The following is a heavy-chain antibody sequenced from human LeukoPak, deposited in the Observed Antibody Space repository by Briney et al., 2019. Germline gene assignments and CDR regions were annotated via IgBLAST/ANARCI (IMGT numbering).Heavy chain of an antibody. Sequence: GGSLRLSCAASGFTFSSYAMHWVRQAPGKGLEWVAVISYDGSNKYYADSVKGRFTISRDNSKNTLYLQMDSLRDGDTAVYYCARAPVDSPTNYYFDYWGQGTLVTVSS. CDR1: GFTFSSYA. CDR2: ISYDGSNK. V-gene: IGHV3-30-3*01. J-gene: IGHJ4*02. CDR3: ARAPVDSPTNYYFDY. D-gene: IGHD5-18*01.